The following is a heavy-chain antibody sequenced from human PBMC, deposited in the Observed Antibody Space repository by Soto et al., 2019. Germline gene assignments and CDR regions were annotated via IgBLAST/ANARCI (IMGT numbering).Heavy chain of an antibody. CDR2: IYHSGST. Sequence: QVQLQESGPGLVKPSGTLSLTCAVSSGSISSSNWWCWGRQHPAKGLVWIGEIYHSGSTNYNTPLKSRVTLSVDKSKNQCPLKLSSVTAADTAVYYCAKRITIFGVPKYRFDPWGQGTLVTVAS. D-gene: IGHD3-3*01. V-gene: IGHV4-4*02. CDR3: AKRITIFGVPKYRFDP. CDR1: SGSISSSNW. J-gene: IGHJ5*02.